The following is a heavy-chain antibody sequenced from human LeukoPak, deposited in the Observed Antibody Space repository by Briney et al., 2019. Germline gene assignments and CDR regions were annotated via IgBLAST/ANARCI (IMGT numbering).Heavy chain of an antibody. CDR3: AKNSYHSSGHFDY. V-gene: IGHV3-30*18. D-gene: IGHD3-22*01. CDR2: ISYDGSNK. CDR1: GFTFSSYG. Sequence: PGGSLRLSCTASGFTFSSYGMHWVRQAPGKGLEWVAVISYDGSNKYYADSVKGRFTISRDNSKNTLYLQMNSLRAEDTAVYYCAKNSYHSSGHFDYWGQGTLVTVSS. J-gene: IGHJ4*02.